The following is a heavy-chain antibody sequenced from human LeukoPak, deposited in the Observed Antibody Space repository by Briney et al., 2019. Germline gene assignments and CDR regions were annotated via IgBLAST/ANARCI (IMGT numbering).Heavy chain of an antibody. CDR2: MNPNSGNT. Sequence: ASVKVSCKASGGTFSSYAINWVRQATGQGLEWMGWMNPNSGNTGYAQKFQGRVTMTRNTSISTAYMELSSLRSEDTAVYYCARGIVGLFGYWGQGTLVTVSS. CDR1: GGTFSSYA. J-gene: IGHJ4*02. D-gene: IGHD3-22*01. V-gene: IGHV1-8*02. CDR3: ARGIVGLFGY.